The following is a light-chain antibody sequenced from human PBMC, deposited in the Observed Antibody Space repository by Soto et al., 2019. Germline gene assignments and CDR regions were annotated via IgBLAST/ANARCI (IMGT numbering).Light chain of an antibody. CDR2: DAS. Sequence: DIQMTQSPSTLSTSVGDRVTITCRASQSISSSLAWYQQKPGKAPKVLIYDASTLESGVPSRFSGSGSGAEFTFTISSLQPDDFATYHCQQYSIYPLTFGGGTKVDIK. V-gene: IGKV1-5*01. J-gene: IGKJ4*01. CDR3: QQYSIYPLT. CDR1: QSISSS.